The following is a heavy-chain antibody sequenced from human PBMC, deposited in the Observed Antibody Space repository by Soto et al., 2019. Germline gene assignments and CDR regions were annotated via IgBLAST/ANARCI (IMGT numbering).Heavy chain of an antibody. CDR3: ARQPTTGDTDLWFDP. Sequence: XXTLSLPFSVSGGSISTSRSXWAFIRQPPGKGLEWLANIFYSGSTFYNPSLASRVSVSVDTSKNEFSLKLRSVTAADTAVYYCARQPTTGDTDLWFDPWGQGTLVTVSS. D-gene: IGHD2-21*01. V-gene: IGHV4-39*01. CDR2: IFYSGST. CDR1: GGSISTSRSX. J-gene: IGHJ5*02.